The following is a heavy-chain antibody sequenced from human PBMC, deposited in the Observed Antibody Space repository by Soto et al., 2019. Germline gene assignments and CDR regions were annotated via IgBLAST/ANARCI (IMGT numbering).Heavy chain of an antibody. Sequence: SETLSLTCTVSGGSISSYYWSWIRQTAGKGLEWIGRIYPSGNTNYNPSLRSRVTMSIDTSKNQLSLKLRSVTAADTAVYFCAGDEGYYYSGVDVWGQGTAVTVSS. CDR3: AGDEGYYYSGVDV. CDR1: GGSISSYY. J-gene: IGHJ6*02. CDR2: IYPSGNT. V-gene: IGHV4-4*07.